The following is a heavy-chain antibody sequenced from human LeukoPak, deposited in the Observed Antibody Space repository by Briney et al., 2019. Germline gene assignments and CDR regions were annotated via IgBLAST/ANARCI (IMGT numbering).Heavy chain of an antibody. CDR2: IYYSGST. V-gene: IGHV4-59*08. Sequence: SETLSLTCTVSGGSVSSHYWSWIRQPPGKGLEWVGYIYYSGSTNYNPSLKSRVTISVDTSKNQFSLKLSSVTAADTAVYYCARHGSGSYVNYYYGMDVWGQGTTVTVSS. CDR3: ARHGSGSYVNYYYGMDV. J-gene: IGHJ6*02. CDR1: GGSVSSHY. D-gene: IGHD3-10*01.